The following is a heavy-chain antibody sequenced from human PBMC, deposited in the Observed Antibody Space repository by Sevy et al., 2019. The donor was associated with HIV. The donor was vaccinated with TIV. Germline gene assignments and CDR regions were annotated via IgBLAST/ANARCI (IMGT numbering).Heavy chain of an antibody. CDR1: GGCFSGYY. Sequence: SETLSLTCAVYGGCFSGYYWSWIRQPPGKGLESIGEINHSGSTNYNPSLKSRVTISVDTSKNQFSLKLSSVTAADTAVYYCARGGDDSSGYYFDYWGQGALVTVSS. CDR2: INHSGST. D-gene: IGHD3-22*01. J-gene: IGHJ4*02. V-gene: IGHV4-34*01. CDR3: ARGGDDSSGYYFDY.